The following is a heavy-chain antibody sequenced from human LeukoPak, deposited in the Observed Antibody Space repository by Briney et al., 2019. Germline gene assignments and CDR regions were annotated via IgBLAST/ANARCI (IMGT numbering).Heavy chain of an antibody. V-gene: IGHV3-23*01. CDR2: ISGSGGST. D-gene: IGHD3-9*01. CDR3: AKTRSILTGYYTDY. J-gene: IGHJ4*02. Sequence: GGSLRLSCAASGFTFSSYAMSWVRQALGKGLEWVSAISGSGGSTYYADSVKGRFTISRDNSKNTLYLQMNSLRAEDTAVYYCAKTRSILTGYYTDYWGQGTLVTVSS. CDR1: GFTFSSYA.